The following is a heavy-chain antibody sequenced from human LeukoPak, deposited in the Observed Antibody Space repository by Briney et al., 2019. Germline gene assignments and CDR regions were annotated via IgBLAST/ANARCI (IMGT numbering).Heavy chain of an antibody. D-gene: IGHD3-16*02. CDR1: GGSINNYY. J-gene: IGHJ4*02. Sequence: SETLSLTCTVSGGSINNYYWIWIRQSAGKGLEWIGRIFSSGDTNYNPSLKSRVTMSVDTSKNQFSLKVNSVTAADTAVYYCARIYPALFDDWGQGILVTVSS. CDR3: ARIYPALFDD. CDR2: IFSSGDT. V-gene: IGHV4-4*07.